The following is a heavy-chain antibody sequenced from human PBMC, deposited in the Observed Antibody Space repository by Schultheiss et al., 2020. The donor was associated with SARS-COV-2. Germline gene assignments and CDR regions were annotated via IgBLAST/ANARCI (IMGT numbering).Heavy chain of an antibody. CDR2: ISTNNYI. J-gene: IGHJ4*02. D-gene: IGHD3-16*01. V-gene: IGHV3-21*01. CDR3: ARAQVITLDY. CDR1: GFTFASGFAFSTSA. Sequence: GGSLRLSCAASGFTFASGFAFSTSAMSWVRQAPGKGLEWVSSISTNNYIYYADSVKGRFTISRDNSKNTLYLQMNSLRTEDTAVYYCARAQVITLDYWGQGTLVTVSS.